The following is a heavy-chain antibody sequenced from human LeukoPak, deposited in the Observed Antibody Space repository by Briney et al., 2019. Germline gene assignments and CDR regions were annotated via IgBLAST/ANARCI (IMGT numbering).Heavy chain of an antibody. V-gene: IGHV1-69*13. CDR1: GGTSSSYV. CDR3: ARALLRYCSSTSCYWFDP. Sequence: GASVKVSCKASGGTSSSYVISWVRQAPGQGLEWMGGIIPIFGTANYAQKFQGRVTITADESTSTAYMELSSLRSEDTAVYYCARALLRYCSSTSCYWFDPWGQGTLVTVSS. J-gene: IGHJ5*02. D-gene: IGHD2-2*01. CDR2: IIPIFGTA.